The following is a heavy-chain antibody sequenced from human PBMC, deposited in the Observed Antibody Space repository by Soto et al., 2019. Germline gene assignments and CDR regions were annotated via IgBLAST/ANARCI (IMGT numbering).Heavy chain of an antibody. D-gene: IGHD3-22*01. CDR1: GGTFSSYA. CDR2: VIPIFGTA. J-gene: IGHJ1*01. CDR3: ASSPNYYDSSGYNFQH. Sequence: QVQLVQSGAEVKKPGSSVKVSCKASGGTFSSYAISWVRQAPGQGLEWMGGVIPIFGTANYAQKFQGRVTITADESTSTAYMELSSLRSEDTAVYYCASSPNYYDSSGYNFQHWGQRTLVTVSS. V-gene: IGHV1-69*12.